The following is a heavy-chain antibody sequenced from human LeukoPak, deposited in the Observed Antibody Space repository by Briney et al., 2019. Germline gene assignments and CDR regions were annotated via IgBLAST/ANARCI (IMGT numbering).Heavy chain of an antibody. CDR1: GFTFSSYW. V-gene: IGHV3-7*03. Sequence: GGSLRLSCAASGFTFSSYWMNWVRQAPGKGLEWVANIKQDGSDKYYVDSVKGRFTISRDNSKNTLYLQMNSLRAEDTAVYYCAKGYYYGSGSYYPPSFDAFDIWGQGTMVTVSS. CDR2: IKQDGSDK. D-gene: IGHD3-10*01. J-gene: IGHJ3*02. CDR3: AKGYYYGSGSYYPPSFDAFDI.